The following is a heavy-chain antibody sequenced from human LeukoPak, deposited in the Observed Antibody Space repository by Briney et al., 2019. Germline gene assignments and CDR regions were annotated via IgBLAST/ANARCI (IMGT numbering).Heavy chain of an antibody. CDR1: GYSISSSNW. D-gene: IGHD6-19*01. Sequence: SETLSLTCAVSGYSISSSNWWGWFRQPPGKGLEWIGYIYYSGSAYYNTSLNSRITMSVDTSKNQFSLKLSSVTAVDTAVYYCARNQAVASNHGAMDIWGQGTTVTVSS. CDR3: ARNQAVASNHGAMDI. V-gene: IGHV4-28*01. J-gene: IGHJ6*02. CDR2: IYYSGSA.